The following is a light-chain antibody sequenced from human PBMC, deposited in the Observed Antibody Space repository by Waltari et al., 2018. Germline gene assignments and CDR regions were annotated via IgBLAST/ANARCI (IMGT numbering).Light chain of an antibody. V-gene: IGKV3-20*01. CDR2: GTS. CDR1: QSVSRA. Sequence: EIVLTQSPGTLSLSPGERATLSCRASQSVSRALAWYQQKPGQAPRLLIYGTSNRATGIPDRVSGSGSGTDCRLTISRLEPEDVAVYFCQHYVRLPATFGQGTKVEIK. CDR3: QHYVRLPAT. J-gene: IGKJ1*01.